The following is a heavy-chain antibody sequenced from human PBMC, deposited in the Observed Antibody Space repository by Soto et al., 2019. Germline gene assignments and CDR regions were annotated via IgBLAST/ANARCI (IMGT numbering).Heavy chain of an antibody. CDR3: EGAEQLVPNWFDP. CDR2: TYYRSKWYN. D-gene: IGHD6-13*01. Sequence: SQTLSLTCAISGDSVSSNSAAWNWIRQSLSRGLEWLGRTYYRSKWYNDYAVSVKSRITINPDTSKNQFSLQLNSVTPEDTAVYYCEGAEQLVPNWFDPWGQGTLVTVSS. CDR1: GDSVSSNSAA. V-gene: IGHV6-1*01. J-gene: IGHJ5*02.